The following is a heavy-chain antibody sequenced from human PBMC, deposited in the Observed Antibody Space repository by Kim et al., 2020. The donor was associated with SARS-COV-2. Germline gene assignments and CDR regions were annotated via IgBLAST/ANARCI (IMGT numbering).Heavy chain of an antibody. CDR3: VTGTYYDFWSGYYGMDV. J-gene: IGHJ6*02. V-gene: IGHV3-64D*09. CDR1: GFTFSNYA. CDR2: ISSNGGGT. Sequence: GGSLRLSCSASGFTFSNYAMNWVRQAPGKGLEYVSAISSNGGGTYYADSVKGRFTISRDNSKNTLYLKMSSLRAEDTAVYYCVTGTYYDFWSGYYGMDVWGQGTTVTVSS. D-gene: IGHD3-3*01.